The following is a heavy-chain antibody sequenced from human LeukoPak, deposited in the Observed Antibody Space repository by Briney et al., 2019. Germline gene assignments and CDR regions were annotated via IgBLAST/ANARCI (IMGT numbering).Heavy chain of an antibody. CDR2: INHSGST. Sequence: PSETLSLTCAVYGGSFSGYYWSWIRQPPGKGLEWIGEINHSGSTNYNPSLKCRVTISVDTSKNQFSLKLSSVTAADTAVYYCASDGMDVWGQGTTVTVSS. CDR3: ASDGMDV. J-gene: IGHJ6*02. V-gene: IGHV4-34*01. CDR1: GGSFSGYY.